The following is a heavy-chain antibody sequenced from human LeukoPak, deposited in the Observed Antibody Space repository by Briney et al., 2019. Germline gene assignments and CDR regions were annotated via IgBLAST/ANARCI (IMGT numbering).Heavy chain of an antibody. V-gene: IGHV3-53*01. Sequence: GGSLRLSCAASGFTVSSNYMSWVRQAPGKGLEWVSVIYSGGSTYYADSVKGRFTIPRDNSKNTLYLQMNSLRAKDTAVYYCAREASGARSDAFDIWGQGTMVTVSS. J-gene: IGHJ3*02. CDR2: IYSGGST. CDR1: GFTVSSNY. D-gene: IGHD1-26*01. CDR3: AREASGARSDAFDI.